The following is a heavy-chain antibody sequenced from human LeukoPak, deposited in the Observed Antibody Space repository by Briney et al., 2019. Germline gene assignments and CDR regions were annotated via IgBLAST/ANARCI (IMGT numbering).Heavy chain of an antibody. J-gene: IGHJ5*02. CDR3: ASRSYYYDSSGYPRTNWFDP. CDR2: ISSSGSTI. D-gene: IGHD3-22*01. CDR1: GFTFSSYE. Sequence: GGSLRLSCAASGFTFSSYEMNWVRQAPGKGLEWVSYISSSGSTIYYADSVKGRFTISRDNAKNSLYLQMNSLRAEDTAVYYCASRSYYYDSSGYPRTNWFDPWGQGTLVTVSS. V-gene: IGHV3-48*03.